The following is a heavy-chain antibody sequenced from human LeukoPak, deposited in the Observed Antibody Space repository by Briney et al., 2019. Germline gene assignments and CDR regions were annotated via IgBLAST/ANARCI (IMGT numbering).Heavy chain of an antibody. CDR2: IYYSGST. CDR3: ARTYYYYYYMDV. CDR1: GGSISSDSYY. J-gene: IGHJ6*03. Sequence: PSETLSLTCTVSGGSISSDSYYWGWIRQPPGKGLQWIGCIYYSGSTYYKPSLKSRVTISVDTSKNQFSLKLSSVTAADTAVYYCARTYYYYYYMDVWGKGTTVTISS. V-gene: IGHV4-39*01.